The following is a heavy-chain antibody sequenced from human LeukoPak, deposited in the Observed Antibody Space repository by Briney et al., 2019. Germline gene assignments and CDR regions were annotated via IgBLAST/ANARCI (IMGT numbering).Heavy chain of an antibody. Sequence: ASVKVSCKASGYTFTGYYMHWVRQAPGQGLEWMGWINPNSGGTNYAQKFQGRVTMTRDTSISTAYMELSRLRSDDTAVYYCARDGGYCSSTSCHEAWFDPWGQGTLVTASS. CDR3: ARDGGYCSSTSCHEAWFDP. D-gene: IGHD2-2*01. CDR2: INPNSGGT. CDR1: GYTFTGYY. V-gene: IGHV1-2*02. J-gene: IGHJ5*02.